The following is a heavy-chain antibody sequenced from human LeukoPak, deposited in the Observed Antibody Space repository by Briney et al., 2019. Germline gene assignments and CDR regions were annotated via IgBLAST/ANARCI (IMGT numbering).Heavy chain of an antibody. CDR3: ARSGVATCHY. CDR2: INLDGGS. J-gene: IGHJ4*02. D-gene: IGHD3-10*01. V-gene: IGHV3-23*01. CDR1: GFTFSDYA. Sequence: GGSLRLSCQASGFTFSDYAMSWVRQAPGKGLEWVSSINLDGGSFFADSVKGRFTISRDDSRSVVYLQMNTLSAEDTAVYYCARSGVATCHYWGQGMLVAVYS.